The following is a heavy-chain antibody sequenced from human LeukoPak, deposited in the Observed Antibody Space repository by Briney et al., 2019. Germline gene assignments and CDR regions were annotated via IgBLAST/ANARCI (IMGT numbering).Heavy chain of an antibody. D-gene: IGHD1-26*01. Sequence: GGSLRLSCAASGFTFSSYSMNWVRQAPGKGLEWVSAISGSGGSTYYADYVKGRFTISRDNSKNTLYLQMNSLRAEDTAVYYCAKDRDWEPVRYFDCWGQGTLVTVSS. CDR2: ISGSGGST. CDR1: GFTFSSYS. J-gene: IGHJ4*02. CDR3: AKDRDWEPVRYFDC. V-gene: IGHV3-23*01.